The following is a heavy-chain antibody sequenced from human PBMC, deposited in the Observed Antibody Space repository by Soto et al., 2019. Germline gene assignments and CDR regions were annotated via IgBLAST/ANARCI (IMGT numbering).Heavy chain of an antibody. V-gene: IGHV3-9*01. Sequence: EVQLVESGGGLVQPCRSLRLSCAASGFTFDDYAMHWVRQAPGKGLEWASGISWNSGSIGYADSVKGRFTISRDNAKNSLYLQMNSLRAEDTALYYCAKDHCSGGIFYSAYDIWGQGTMVTVSS. D-gene: IGHD2-15*01. J-gene: IGHJ3*02. CDR3: AKDHCSGGIFYSAYDI. CDR1: GFTFDDYA. CDR2: ISWNSGSI.